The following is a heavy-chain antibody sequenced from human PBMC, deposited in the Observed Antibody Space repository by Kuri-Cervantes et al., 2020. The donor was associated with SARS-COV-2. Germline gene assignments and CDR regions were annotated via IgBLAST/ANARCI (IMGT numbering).Heavy chain of an antibody. CDR3: ARSGSYPYYYYYMDV. CDR1: GGFISSHY. V-gene: IGHV4-59*11. J-gene: IGHJ6*03. CDR2: IYYSGST. D-gene: IGHD1-26*01. Sequence: GSLRLSCTVSGGFISSHYWSWIRQPPGKGLEWIGYIYYSGSTNYNPSLKSRVTISVDTSKNQFSLKLSSVTAADTAVYYCARSGSYPYYYYYMDVWGKGTTVTVSS.